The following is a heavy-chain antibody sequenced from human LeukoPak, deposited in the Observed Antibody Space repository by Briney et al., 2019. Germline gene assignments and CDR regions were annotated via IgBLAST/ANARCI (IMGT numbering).Heavy chain of an antibody. V-gene: IGHV4-61*02. CDR1: GGSISSGGYS. CDR3: ARDPGDSDYGMDV. J-gene: IGHJ6*02. CDR2: IYTSGST. Sequence: SETLSLTCAVSGGSISSGGYSWSWIRQPAGKGLEWIGRIYTSGSTNYNPSLKSRVTMSVDTSKNQFSLKLSSVTAADTAVYYCARDPGDSDYGMDVWGQGTTVTVSS. D-gene: IGHD3-10*01.